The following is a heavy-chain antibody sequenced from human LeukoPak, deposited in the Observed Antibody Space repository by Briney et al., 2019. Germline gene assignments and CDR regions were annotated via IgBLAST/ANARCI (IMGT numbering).Heavy chain of an antibody. CDR1: GFTFSTYA. J-gene: IGHJ6*02. V-gene: IGHV3-23*01. D-gene: IGHD3-22*01. CDR2: ISSSGAST. Sequence: GGSLRLSCAASGFTFSTYAMSWVRQAPGKGLDWVAAISSSGASTYYADSVKGRFTISRDNSKNTLFLHMNSLRAEDTAVYYCAKGAFDSSGLYYNYYGMDVWGQGTTVTVSS. CDR3: AKGAFDSSGLYYNYYGMDV.